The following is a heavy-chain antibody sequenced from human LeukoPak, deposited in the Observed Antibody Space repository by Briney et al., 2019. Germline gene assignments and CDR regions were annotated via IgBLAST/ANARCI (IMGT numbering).Heavy chain of an antibody. CDR1: GFSLSTYG. V-gene: IGHV3-23*01. Sequence: GASLRLSCAASGFSLSTYGVSWVRQPPGKGLEWVSGITGTGGSTYYADSVKGRFTVSRDASKNTLYLQMNSLRAEDTAIYYCAKGHGTAVAGFYYWGQGTLVTVSS. D-gene: IGHD6-19*01. CDR3: AKGHGTAVAGFYY. J-gene: IGHJ4*02. CDR2: ITGTGGST.